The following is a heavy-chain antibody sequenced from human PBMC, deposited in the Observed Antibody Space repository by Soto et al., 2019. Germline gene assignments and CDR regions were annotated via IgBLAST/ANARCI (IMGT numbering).Heavy chain of an antibody. Sequence: QVQLVESGGGVVQPGRSLRLSCAASGFTFSSYGMHWVRQAPGKGLEWVAVISYDGSNKYYADSVKGRFTISRDNSKNTLYLQMNRLRAEDTAVYYCAKSPLGYCSSTSCAPSDPWGQGTLVTVSS. J-gene: IGHJ5*02. D-gene: IGHD2-2*01. CDR1: GFTFSSYG. V-gene: IGHV3-30*18. CDR3: AKSPLGYCSSTSCAPSDP. CDR2: ISYDGSNK.